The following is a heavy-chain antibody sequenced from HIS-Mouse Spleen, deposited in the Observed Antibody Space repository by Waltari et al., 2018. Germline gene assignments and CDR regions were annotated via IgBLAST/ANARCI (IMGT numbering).Heavy chain of an antibody. V-gene: IGHV4-59*01. CDR3: ARVRGGMAGFDY. CDR1: GGSISSYY. D-gene: IGHD1-20*01. CDR2: TYYSGST. Sequence: QVQLQESGPGLVKPSETLSLTCTVSGGSISSYYWSWIRQPPGKGLEWIGYTYYSGSTNYNPSLKSRVTISVDTSKNQFSLKLSSVTAADTAVYYCARVRGGMAGFDYWGQGTLVTVSS. J-gene: IGHJ4*02.